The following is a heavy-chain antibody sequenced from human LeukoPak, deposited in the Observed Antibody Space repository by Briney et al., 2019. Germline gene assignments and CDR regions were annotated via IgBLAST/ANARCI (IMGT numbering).Heavy chain of an antibody. Sequence: SETLSLTCTVSGDSISMECYSWAWIREPRGNGLEWFGHISYSGNTYYDPSLKSRVTLSGDASTNQFSLNLTSVTAADTAIYYRARDFLRTASSDDFDFWGQGTMVTVSS. D-gene: IGHD2-21*02. CDR3: ARDFLRTASSDDFDF. CDR2: ISYSGNT. V-gene: IGHV4-31*03. J-gene: IGHJ3*01. CDR1: GDSISMECYS.